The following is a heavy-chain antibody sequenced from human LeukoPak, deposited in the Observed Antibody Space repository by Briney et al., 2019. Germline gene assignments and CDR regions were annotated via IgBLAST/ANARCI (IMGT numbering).Heavy chain of an antibody. D-gene: IGHD6-13*01. CDR1: GGSISSYY. CDR3: ARTSSSRYLHFDY. CDR2: IYYSGCT. V-gene: IGHV4-59*08. Sequence: SETLSLTCTVSGGSISSYYGSWIRQHPGKGLEGLGYIYYSGCTNYNTSLKGRVTISVDTSKNQFSLKLSSVAAADTAVYYCARTSSSRYLHFDYWGQGTLVTVSS. J-gene: IGHJ4*02.